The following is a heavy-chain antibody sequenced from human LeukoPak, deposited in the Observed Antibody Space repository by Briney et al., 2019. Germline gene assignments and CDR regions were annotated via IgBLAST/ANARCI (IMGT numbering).Heavy chain of an antibody. CDR3: APPITMVRGRVDY. Sequence: PGGSLRLSCAASGFTFSSYSMNWVRQAPGKGLEWVSSISSSSSYIYYADSVKGRFTISRDNAKTSLYLQMNSLRAEDTAAYYCAPPITMVRGRVDYWGQGTLVTVSS. D-gene: IGHD3-10*01. CDR2: ISSSSSYI. CDR1: GFTFSSYS. J-gene: IGHJ4*02. V-gene: IGHV3-21*01.